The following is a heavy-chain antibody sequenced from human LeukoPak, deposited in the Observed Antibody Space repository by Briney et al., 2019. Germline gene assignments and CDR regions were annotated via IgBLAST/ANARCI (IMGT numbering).Heavy chain of an antibody. J-gene: IGHJ4*02. CDR2: VNHSGRT. D-gene: IGHD3-9*01. CDR3: ARGRKHTSGYRVTELGSGYSDY. V-gene: IGHV4-34*01. CDR1: GGSFSDYW. Sequence: TPSGTLSLTCAVYGGSFSDYWWTWIRQSPGKGLEWIGEVNHSGRTNYNPSLKSRVSISVDTSKNQFSLKLSSVTAADTAVYYCARGRKHTSGYRVTELGSGYSDYWGQGTLVTVSS.